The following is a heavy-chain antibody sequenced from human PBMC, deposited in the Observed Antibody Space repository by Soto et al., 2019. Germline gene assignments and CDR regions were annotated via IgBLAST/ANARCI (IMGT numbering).Heavy chain of an antibody. D-gene: IGHD1-26*01. CDR1: GGTFSSYA. CDR2: IIPIFGTA. V-gene: IGHV1-69*13. Sequence: SVKVSCKASGGTFSSYAISWVRQAPGQGLEWMGGIIPIFGTANYAQKFQGRVTITADESTSTAYMELSSLRSEDTAVYYCARDPPSEWELLGYYYGMDVWGQGTTVTVSS. J-gene: IGHJ6*02. CDR3: ARDPPSEWELLGYYYGMDV.